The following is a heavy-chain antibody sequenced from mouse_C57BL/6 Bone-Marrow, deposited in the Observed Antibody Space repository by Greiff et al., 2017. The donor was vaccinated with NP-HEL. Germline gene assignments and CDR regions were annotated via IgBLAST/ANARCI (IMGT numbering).Heavy chain of an antibody. CDR1: GFTFSDYY. V-gene: IGHV5-12*01. CDR2: ISNGGGST. J-gene: IGHJ4*01. CDR3: ARRNYAMDY. Sequence: DVKLVESGGGLVQPGGSLKLSCAASGFTFSDYYMYWVRQTPEKRLEWVAYISNGGGSTYYQDTVKGRFTISRDNAKNTLYLQMSLLKSEDTAMYYCARRNYAMDYWGQGTSVTVSS.